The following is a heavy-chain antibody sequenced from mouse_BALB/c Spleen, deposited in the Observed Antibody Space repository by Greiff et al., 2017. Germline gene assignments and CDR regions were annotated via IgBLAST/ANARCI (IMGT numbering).Heavy chain of an antibody. CDR1: GFTFSSYA. D-gene: IGHD1-1*01. V-gene: IGHV5-6-5*01. J-gene: IGHJ4*01. CDR3: ARGGLLYAMDY. Sequence: EVKLMESGGGLVKPGGSLKLSCAASGFTFSSYAMSWVRQTPEKRLEWVASISSGGSTYYPDSVKGRFTISRDNARNILYLQMSSLRSEDTAMYYCARGGLLYAMDYWGQGTSVTVSS. CDR2: ISSGGST.